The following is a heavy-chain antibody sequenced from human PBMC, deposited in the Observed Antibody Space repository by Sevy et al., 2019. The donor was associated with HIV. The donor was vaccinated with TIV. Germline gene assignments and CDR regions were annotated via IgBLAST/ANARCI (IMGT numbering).Heavy chain of an antibody. CDR3: ARATDGTAPHYSFYTMDV. J-gene: IGHJ6*02. Sequence: GESLKISCKGSGYSFTDYWIGWVRQMPGKGLEWMGIIYPGDSDTRYNPSFQGQVTLSADKSISTAYLQWSSLKASDTAMYFCARATDGTAPHYSFYTMDVWGQGTTVTVSS. D-gene: IGHD6-13*01. V-gene: IGHV5-51*01. CDR1: GYSFTDYW. CDR2: IYPGDSDT.